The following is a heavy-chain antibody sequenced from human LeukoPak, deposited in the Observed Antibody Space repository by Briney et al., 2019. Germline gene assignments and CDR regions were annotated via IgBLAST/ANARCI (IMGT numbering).Heavy chain of an antibody. Sequence: AAVKVSCKASGYTFTSYDINWVRQATGQGLEWMGWMNPNSRNTGYAQKFQGRVTMTRNSSISTAYMELSSLRSEDTAVYYCARGVELGDWFDPWGQGTLVTVSS. CDR3: ARGVELGDWFDP. CDR2: MNPNSRNT. V-gene: IGHV1-8*01. CDR1: GYTFTSYD. D-gene: IGHD1-7*01. J-gene: IGHJ5*02.